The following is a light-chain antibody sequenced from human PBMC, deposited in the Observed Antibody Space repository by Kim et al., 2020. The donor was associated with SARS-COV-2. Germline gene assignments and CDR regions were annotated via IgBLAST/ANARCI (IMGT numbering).Light chain of an antibody. CDR1: SSNIGAGYD. V-gene: IGLV1-40*01. CDR3: QSHDSGHVI. Sequence: PGQRVTISCTGSSSNIGAGYDVHWYQQLPGTVPKLLIYANSKRPSGVPDRFSGSKSGTSASLAITGLQADDDADYYCQSHDSGHVIFGGGTQLTVL. J-gene: IGLJ2*01. CDR2: ANS.